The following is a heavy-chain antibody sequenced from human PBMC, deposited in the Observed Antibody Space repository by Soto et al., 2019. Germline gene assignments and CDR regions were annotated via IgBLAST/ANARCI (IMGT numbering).Heavy chain of an antibody. CDR3: ATGVAYCGGDCFSRDAFDV. D-gene: IGHD2-21*02. CDR2: FDPEDGET. V-gene: IGHV1-24*01. J-gene: IGHJ3*01. CDR1: GYTLTELS. Sequence: ALVKVSCKVSGYTLTELSMHWVRQAPGKGLEWMGNFDPEDGETIYAQKFQGRVTMTEDTSTDTAYMELSSLRSEDTAVYYCATGVAYCGGDCFSRDAFDVWGQGTMVTVSS.